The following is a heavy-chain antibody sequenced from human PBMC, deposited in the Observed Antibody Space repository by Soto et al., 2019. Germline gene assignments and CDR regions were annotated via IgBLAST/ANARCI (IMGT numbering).Heavy chain of an antibody. CDR3: ARYGDPRVYSSGWYPLGYFDY. J-gene: IGHJ4*02. V-gene: IGHV1-3*01. Sequence: ASVKVSCKASGYTFTSYAMHWVRQAPGQRLEWMGWINAGNGNTKYSQKFQGRVTITRDTSASTAYMELSSLRSEDTAVYYCARYGDPRVYSSGWYPLGYFDYWGQGTLVTVSS. D-gene: IGHD6-19*01. CDR2: INAGNGNT. CDR1: GYTFTSYA.